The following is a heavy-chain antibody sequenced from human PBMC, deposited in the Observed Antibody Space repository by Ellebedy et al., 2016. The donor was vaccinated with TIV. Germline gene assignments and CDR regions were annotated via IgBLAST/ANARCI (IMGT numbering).Heavy chain of an antibody. J-gene: IGHJ3*02. V-gene: IGHV1-46*01. Sequence: ASVKVSXXASGYTFTSYYMHWVRQAPGQGLEWMGIINPSGGSTSYAQKFQGRVTMTRDTSTSTVYMELSSLRSEDTAVCYCARSDDYPGAFDIWGQGTMVTVSS. CDR1: GYTFTSYY. CDR3: ARSDDYPGAFDI. CDR2: INPSGGST. D-gene: IGHD4-11*01.